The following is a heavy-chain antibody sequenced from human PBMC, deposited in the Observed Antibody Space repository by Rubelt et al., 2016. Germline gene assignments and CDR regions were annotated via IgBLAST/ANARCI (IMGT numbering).Heavy chain of an antibody. V-gene: IGHV4-39*02. CDR3: ARRGGSCGVGYSMDV. D-gene: IGHD3-3*02. CDR2: INHSGIT. J-gene: IGHJ6*02. Sequence: QLQLQESGPGLVKPSETLSLTCTVSGGSISSSTYSWGWIRQPPGKGLEWIGEINHSGITNYSPCVNSRVTLSVDTSKNHFSLILTSVTAADTAVFYCARRGGSCGVGYSMDVWGQGTTVTVSS. CDR1: GGSISSSTYS.